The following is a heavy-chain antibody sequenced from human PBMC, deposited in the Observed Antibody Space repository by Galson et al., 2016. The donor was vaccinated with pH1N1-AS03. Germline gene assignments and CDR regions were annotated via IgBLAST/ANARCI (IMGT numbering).Heavy chain of an antibody. Sequence: SVKVSCKASGGTFKNSAINWVRQAPGQGLEWMGRIIPLIDIRTYAQTFQDRVTITADKSTSTAYMELTNLRSEDTALYYCAKGYSASPSGAFDVWGQGTKVTGSS. D-gene: IGHD1-14*01. CDR3: AKGYSASPSGAFDV. V-gene: IGHV1-69*04. CDR1: GGTFKNSA. CDR2: IIPLIDIR. J-gene: IGHJ3*01.